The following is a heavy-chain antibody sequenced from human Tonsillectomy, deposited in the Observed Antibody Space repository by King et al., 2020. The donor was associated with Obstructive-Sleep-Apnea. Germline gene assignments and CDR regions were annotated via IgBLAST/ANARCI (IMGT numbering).Heavy chain of an antibody. CDR1: GGSISSYY. CDR3: ARHDDLAIFDY. Sequence: QLQESGPGLVKPSETLSLTCTVSGGSISSYYWSWIRQPPWQGLEWIGYIYYSGSTNYNPSLKSRVTISVETSKNKFSLKLSSVTAADTAVYYCARHDDLAIFDYWGQGTLVTVSS. V-gene: IGHV4-59*08. CDR2: IYYSGST. J-gene: IGHJ4*02.